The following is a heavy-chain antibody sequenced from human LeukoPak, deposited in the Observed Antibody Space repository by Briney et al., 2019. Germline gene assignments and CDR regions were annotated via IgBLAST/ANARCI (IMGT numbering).Heavy chain of an antibody. CDR3: AKWGIYCSNTSCLFRYYYYYMDV. Sequence: GGSLRLSCAASGFTFSSYAMSWVRQALGKGLEWVSAISGSGGSTYYADSVKGRFTISRDNSKNTLYLQMNSLRAEDTAVYYCAKWGIYCSNTSCLFRYYYYYMDVWGKGTTVTVSS. CDR1: GFTFSSYA. V-gene: IGHV3-23*01. D-gene: IGHD2-2*01. J-gene: IGHJ6*03. CDR2: ISGSGGST.